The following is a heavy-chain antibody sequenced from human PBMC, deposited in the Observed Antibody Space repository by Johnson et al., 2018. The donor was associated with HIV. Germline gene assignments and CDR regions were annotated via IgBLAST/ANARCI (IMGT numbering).Heavy chain of an antibody. J-gene: IGHJ3*02. CDR2: IDTTGDT. D-gene: IGHD2-8*01. CDR1: GFIVSRYD. Sequence: VQLVESGGGLVQPGGSLRLSCAASGFIVSRYDMHWVRQPTGKGLEWVSEIDTTGDTYYPVSVKGRFTTSRENAKNSFYLQMNSLGAGDTAIYYCARRSMTSDGLDIWGQGTMVIVSS. CDR3: ARRSMTSDGLDI. V-gene: IGHV3-13*01.